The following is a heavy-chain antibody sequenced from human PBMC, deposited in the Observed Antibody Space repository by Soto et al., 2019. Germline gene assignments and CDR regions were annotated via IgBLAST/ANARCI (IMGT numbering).Heavy chain of an antibody. J-gene: IGHJ4*02. D-gene: IGHD3-22*01. CDR2: ISWNSGSI. V-gene: IGHV3-9*01. CDR1: GFTFDDYA. Sequence: PGGSLRLSCAASGFTFDDYAMHWVRQAPGKGLEWVSGISWNSGSIGYADSVKGRFTISRDNAKNSLYLQMNSLRAEDTALYYCAKDMIPYDSSGYYFDYWGQGTLVTVSS. CDR3: AKDMIPYDSSGYYFDY.